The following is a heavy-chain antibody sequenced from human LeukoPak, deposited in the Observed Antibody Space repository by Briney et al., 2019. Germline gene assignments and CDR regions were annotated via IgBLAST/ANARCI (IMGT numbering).Heavy chain of an antibody. CDR1: GYTFTGYY. J-gene: IGHJ3*02. CDR2: INPNSGGT. V-gene: IGHV1-2*02. CDR3: ARAASSGWYGAFDI. D-gene: IGHD6-19*01. Sequence: GASVKVSCKASGYTFTGYYMHWVRQAPGQGLEWMGWINPNSGGTNYAQKFQGRVTMTRDTSISTAYMELSRLRSDDTAVYYCARAASSGWYGAFDIWGQGTMVTVSS.